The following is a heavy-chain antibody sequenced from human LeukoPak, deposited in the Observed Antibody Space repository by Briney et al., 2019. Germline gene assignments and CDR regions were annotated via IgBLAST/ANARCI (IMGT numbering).Heavy chain of an antibody. CDR2: IYHSGST. V-gene: IGHV4-30-2*01. CDR1: GGSISSGGYY. J-gene: IGHJ4*02. CDR3: ARTRGSFDY. Sequence: SETLSLTCTVSGGSISSGGYYWSWIRQPPGKGLEWIGYIYHSGSTYYNPSLKSRVTISVDRSKNQFSLKLSSVTAADTAVYYCARTRGSFDYWGQGTLVTVSS. D-gene: IGHD1-26*01.